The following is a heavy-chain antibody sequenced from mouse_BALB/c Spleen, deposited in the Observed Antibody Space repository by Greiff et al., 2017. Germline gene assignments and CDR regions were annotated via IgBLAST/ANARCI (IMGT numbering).Heavy chain of an antibody. D-gene: IGHD2-1*01. V-gene: IGHV5-6-5*01. Sequence: EVKLMESGGGLVKPGGSLKLSCAASGFTFSSYAMSLVRQTPEKRLEWVASISSGGSTYYPDSVKGRFTISRDNARNILYLQMSSLRSEDTAMYYCARDGNHFDYWGQGTTLTVSS. CDR1: GFTFSSYA. J-gene: IGHJ2*01. CDR3: ARDGNHFDY. CDR2: ISSGGST.